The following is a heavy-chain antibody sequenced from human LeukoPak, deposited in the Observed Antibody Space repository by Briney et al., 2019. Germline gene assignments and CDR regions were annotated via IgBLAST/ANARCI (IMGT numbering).Heavy chain of an antibody. CDR3: AGAGEKDSSWFDY. D-gene: IGHD6-13*01. Sequence: SVKVSCKASGGTFSSYAISWVRQAPGQGLEWMGGIIPIFGTANYAQKFQGRVTITTDESTSTAYVELSSLRSEDTAVYYCAGAGEKDSSWFDYWGQGTLVTVSS. CDR2: IIPIFGTA. V-gene: IGHV1-69*05. CDR1: GGTFSSYA. J-gene: IGHJ4*02.